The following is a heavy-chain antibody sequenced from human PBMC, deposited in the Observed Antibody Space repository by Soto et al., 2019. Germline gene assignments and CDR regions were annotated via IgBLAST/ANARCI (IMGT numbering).Heavy chain of an antibody. D-gene: IGHD2-8*02. V-gene: IGHV3-23*01. CDR2: ISASGGST. J-gene: IGHJ4*02. Sequence: EVQLLDSGGGLVQPGGSLRLSCVASGFTSSSCAMSWVRQAPGKGLEWVSGISASGGSTYYADSVKGRFTISRDNSKNTLYLQMNSLRAEDTAVYYCAPPSLGTGRYFFHDWGQGTLVTVSS. CDR1: GFTSSSCA. CDR3: APPSLGTGRYFFHD.